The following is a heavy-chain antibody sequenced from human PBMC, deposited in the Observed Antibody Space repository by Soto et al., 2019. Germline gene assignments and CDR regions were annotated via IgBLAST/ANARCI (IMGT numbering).Heavy chain of an antibody. CDR1: GGTFSSYA. CDR2: IIPIFGTA. D-gene: IGHD2-21*02. V-gene: IGHV1-69*13. CDR3: ARDIVVVTASGGAYYYYGMDV. J-gene: IGHJ6*02. Sequence: ASVKVSCKASGGTFSSYAISWVRQAPGQGLEWMGGIIPIFGTANYAQKFQGRVTITADESTSTAYMELSSLRSEDTAVYYCARDIVVVTASGGAYYYYGMDVWGQGTTVTVS.